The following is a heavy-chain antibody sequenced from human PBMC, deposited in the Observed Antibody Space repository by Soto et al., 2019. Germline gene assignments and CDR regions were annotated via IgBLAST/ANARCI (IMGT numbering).Heavy chain of an antibody. CDR2: ISGDGGST. D-gene: IGHD3-22*01. CDR1: GFTFSHYA. CDR3: AKRDSRGYYCSDY. V-gene: IGHV3-23*01. J-gene: IGHJ4*02. Sequence: GGSLRLSCAASGFTFSHYAMSWVRQAPGKGLEWVSGISGDGGSTYYADSVKGRFTISRDNSKNTLYLQMNSLRAEDTAVYYCAKRDSRGYYCSDYWGQATLVTVSP.